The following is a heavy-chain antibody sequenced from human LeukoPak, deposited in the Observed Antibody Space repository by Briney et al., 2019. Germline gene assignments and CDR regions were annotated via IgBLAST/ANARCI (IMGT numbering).Heavy chain of an antibody. CDR2: IYTSGST. CDR3: AREVRYCSGGSCYREGFDY. D-gene: IGHD2-15*01. V-gene: IGHV4-61*02. J-gene: IGHJ4*02. Sequence: SQTLSLTCTVSGGSISSGSYYWSWIRQPAGKGLEWIGRIYTSGSTNYNPSLKSRVTISVDTSKNQFSLKLSSVTAADTAVYYSAREVRYCSGGSCYREGFDYWGQETLVTVSS. CDR1: GGSISSGSYY.